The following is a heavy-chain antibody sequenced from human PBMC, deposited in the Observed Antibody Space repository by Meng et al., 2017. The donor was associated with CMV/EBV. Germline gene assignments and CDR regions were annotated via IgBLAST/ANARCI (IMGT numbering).Heavy chain of an antibody. CDR1: GYTFTSYA. V-gene: IGHV1-3*02. J-gene: IGHJ4*02. CDR3: ARGVDLEWLLFSQDY. D-gene: IGHD3-3*01. CDR2: SNAGNGNT. Sequence: ASVKVSCKASGYTFTSYAMHWVRQAPGQRLEWMGWSNAGNGNTKYSQEFQGRVTITRDTSASTAYMELSSLRSEDMAVYYCARGVDLEWLLFSQDYWGQGTLVTVSS.